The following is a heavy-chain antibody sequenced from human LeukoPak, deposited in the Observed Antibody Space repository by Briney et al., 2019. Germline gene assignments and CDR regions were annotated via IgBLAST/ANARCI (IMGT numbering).Heavy chain of an antibody. D-gene: IGHD3-16*02. V-gene: IGHV3-48*01. Sequence: GGSLRLSCAASGFTFSSYSMNWVRQAPGKGLEWASHITASGTAMFYADSVKGRFTISRDNAKNSLYLQMNSLRAEDTAVYFCAIGDALGQLSSSFEYWGQGTLVIVS. CDR2: ITASGTAM. CDR3: AIGDALGQLSSSFEY. CDR1: GFTFSSYS. J-gene: IGHJ4*02.